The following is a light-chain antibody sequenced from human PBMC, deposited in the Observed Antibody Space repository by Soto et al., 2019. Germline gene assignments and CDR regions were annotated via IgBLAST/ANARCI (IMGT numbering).Light chain of an antibody. V-gene: IGLV2-14*01. Sequence: QSVLTQPASVSGSPGQSITIPCTGTSSDVGGYNYVSWYQQHPGKAPKLMIYDVSNRPSGVSNRFSGSKSGNTASLTISGLQAEDEADYYCSSYTRSSTLHVVFGGGTKVTVL. J-gene: IGLJ2*01. CDR1: SSDVGGYNY. CDR3: SSYTRSSTLHVV. CDR2: DVS.